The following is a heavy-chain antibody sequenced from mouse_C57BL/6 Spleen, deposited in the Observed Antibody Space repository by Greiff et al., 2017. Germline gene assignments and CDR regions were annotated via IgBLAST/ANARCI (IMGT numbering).Heavy chain of an antibody. CDR2: LWSGGST. J-gene: IGHJ4*01. CDR3: ARNWNTTPGAGRYAMDY. Sequence: QVQLQQSGPGLVQPSQSLSITCTVSGFSLTSYGVHWVRQSPGKGLEWLGVLWSGGSTDYNAAFISRLSISKDNSKSQVFFKMNSLQADDTAIYYCARNWNTTPGAGRYAMDYWGQGTSVTVSS. D-gene: IGHD1-1*01. CDR1: GFSLTSYG. V-gene: IGHV2-2*01.